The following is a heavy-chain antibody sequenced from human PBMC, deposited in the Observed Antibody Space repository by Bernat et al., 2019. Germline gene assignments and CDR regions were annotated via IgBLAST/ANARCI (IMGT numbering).Heavy chain of an antibody. J-gene: IGHJ4*02. CDR3: AGGPQPAFDY. Sequence: VQLVESGGGLVKPGGSLRLSCAASGFTFSSYSMNWVRQAPGKGLEWVSSISSSSSYIYYADSVKGRFTISRDNAKNSLYLQMNSLRAEDTAVYYCAGGPQPAFDYWGQGTLVTVSS. CDR2: ISSSSSYI. V-gene: IGHV3-21*01. D-gene: IGHD3-16*01. CDR1: GFTFSSYS.